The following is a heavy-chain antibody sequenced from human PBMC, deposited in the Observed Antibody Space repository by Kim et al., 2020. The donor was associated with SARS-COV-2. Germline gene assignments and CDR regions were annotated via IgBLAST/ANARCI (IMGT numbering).Heavy chain of an antibody. J-gene: IGHJ6*01. V-gene: IGHV3-23*01. CDR3: AKGHRYSGFERGSTMQSYVLGMAV. D-gene: IGHD3-3*01. CDR2: ISGSGGST. Sequence: GGSLRLSCAASGFTFSSFAMSWVRQAPGKGLEWVSAISGSGGSTYYADSVKGRFTISRDNSKNTLCLQMNSLRAEDTAVYYCAKGHRYSGFERGSTMQSYVLGMAVW. CDR1: GFTFSSFA.